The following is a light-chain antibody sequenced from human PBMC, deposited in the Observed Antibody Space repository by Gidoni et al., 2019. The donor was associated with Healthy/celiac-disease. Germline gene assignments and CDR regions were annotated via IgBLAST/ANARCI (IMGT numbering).Light chain of an antibody. CDR3: QQYYTTPRT. J-gene: IGKJ1*01. Sequence: DIVMTQSPDSRAVSLGERATINCKSSQNVLYSSNNKNYLAWYQQKPGQPPKLLFYWASTRESGVPDRFRGSGSGTDFTLTISSLQAEAVAVYYCQQYYTTPRTFGQGTKVEIK. V-gene: IGKV4-1*01. CDR2: WAS. CDR1: QNVLYSSNNKNY.